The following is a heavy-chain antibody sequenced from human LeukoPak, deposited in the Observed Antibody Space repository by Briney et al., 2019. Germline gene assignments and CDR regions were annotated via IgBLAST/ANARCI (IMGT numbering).Heavy chain of an antibody. CDR1: GYTFASYY. Sequence: ASVKVSCKASGYTFASYYMHWVRQAPGQGLEWMGIINPSGGSTSYAQKFHGRVTMTRDMSTSTVYMELSSLISEDTAVYYCARGYSSGDYWGQGTLVTVSS. CDR2: INPSGGST. CDR3: ARGYSSGDY. J-gene: IGHJ4*02. V-gene: IGHV1-46*01. D-gene: IGHD6-19*01.